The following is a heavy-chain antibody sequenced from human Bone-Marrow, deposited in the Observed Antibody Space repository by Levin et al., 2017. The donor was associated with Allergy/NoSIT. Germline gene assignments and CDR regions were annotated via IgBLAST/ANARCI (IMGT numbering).Heavy chain of an antibody. Sequence: ASVKVSCKASGYTFTGYYMHWVRQAPGQGLEWMGWINPNSGGTNYAQKFQGRVTMTRDTSISPAYMELSRLRSDDTAVYYCARVGGAYSSTSCYPTGWFDPWGQGTLVTVSS. CDR3: ARVGGAYSSTSCYPTGWFDP. D-gene: IGHD2-2*01. V-gene: IGHV1-2*02. J-gene: IGHJ5*02. CDR2: INPNSGGT. CDR1: GYTFTGYY.